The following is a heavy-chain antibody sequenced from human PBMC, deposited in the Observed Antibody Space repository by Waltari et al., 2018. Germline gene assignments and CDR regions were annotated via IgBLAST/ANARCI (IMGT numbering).Heavy chain of an antibody. D-gene: IGHD3-22*01. J-gene: IGHJ6*02. CDR2: IGSGLHYI. V-gene: IGHV3-21*01. Sequence: EVQLVESGGGLVKPGGSLRLSCAASGFTFSSYTVNWVRQAPGVGLGWVQSIGSGLHYINYVDCVKGRFTITRANSKKSVFLQMNSLRADATAVYYCARDALYYAGRGYFRDFSYYFALDVWGQGTTVTVSS. CDR3: ARDALYYAGRGYFRDFSYYFALDV. CDR1: GFTFSSYT.